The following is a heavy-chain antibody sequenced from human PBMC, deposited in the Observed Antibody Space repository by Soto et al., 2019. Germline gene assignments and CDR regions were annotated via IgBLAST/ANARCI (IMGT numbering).Heavy chain of an antibody. CDR2: ISSSSSTI. Sequence: GGSLRLSCAASGFTFSSYSMNWVRQAPGKGLEWVSYISSSSSTIYYADSVKGRFTISRDNAKNSLYLQMNSLRAEDTAVYYCATIPQPSKGAFDNWGQGTMVTVSS. V-gene: IGHV3-48*04. CDR1: GFTFSSYS. J-gene: IGHJ3*02. CDR3: ATIPQPSKGAFDN.